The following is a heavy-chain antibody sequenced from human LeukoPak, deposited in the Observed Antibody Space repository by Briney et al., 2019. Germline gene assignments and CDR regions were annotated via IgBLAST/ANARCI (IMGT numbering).Heavy chain of an antibody. V-gene: IGHV7-4-1*02. Sequence: ASVKVSCKASGYTFTNYTMNWVRQAPGQGLEWMGWINTNTGNPTYAQGFTGRFVFSLDTSVSTAYLQISSLKADDTAVYYCARERNDCYGSSGCVGDSYMDVWGKGTTVTVSS. CDR3: ARERNDCYGSSGCVGDSYMDV. CDR1: GYTFTNYT. CDR2: INTNTGNP. D-gene: IGHD3-22*01. J-gene: IGHJ6*03.